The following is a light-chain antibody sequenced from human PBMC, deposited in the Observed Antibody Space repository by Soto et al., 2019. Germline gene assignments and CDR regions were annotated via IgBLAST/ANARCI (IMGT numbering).Light chain of an antibody. CDR1: QSVSSSY. CDR3: QQYGSSPWT. V-gene: IGKV3-20*01. CDR2: GAS. J-gene: IGKJ1*01. Sequence: VLTQSPGTLSLSPGERATLSCRASQSVSSSYLAWYQQKPGQAPRLLIYGASSRATGIPDRFSGSRSGTDFTLTISRLEPEDFAVYYCQQYGSSPWTFGQGTKVDI.